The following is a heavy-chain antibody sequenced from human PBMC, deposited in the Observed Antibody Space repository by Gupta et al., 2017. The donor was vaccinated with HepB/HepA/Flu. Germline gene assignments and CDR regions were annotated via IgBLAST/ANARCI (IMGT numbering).Heavy chain of an antibody. V-gene: IGHV1-2*02. Sequence: QVQLVQSGAEVKKPGASVRVSCKASGFSFTDSYIYWVRQAPGQGLEVMGWSYPKTGVTQTSQRFQGRVAMTWDTSIRTFYMQLSGLTSDDTAIYYCARDGPSFIVELDYWGQGTLVTVSS. CDR2: SYPKTGVT. CDR3: ARDGPSFIVELDY. D-gene: IGHD2-15*01. J-gene: IGHJ4*02. CDR1: GFSFTDSY.